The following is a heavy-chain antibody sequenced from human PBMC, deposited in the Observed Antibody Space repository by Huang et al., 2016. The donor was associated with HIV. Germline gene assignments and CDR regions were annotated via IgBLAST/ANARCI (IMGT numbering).Heavy chain of an antibody. Sequence: QVQLVQSGSELKKPGASVKVSCKVSGYTFTDYQISWVRQAPGQGLDGRGWINPNTGNPTYAQGFTGRCVFSLDTSVSTAYLQISSLKAEDTAVYFCARDSGYYRYFDYWGQGTLVTVSS. CDR2: INPNTGNP. CDR1: GYTFTDYQ. D-gene: IGHD3-22*01. J-gene: IGHJ4*02. CDR3: ARDSGYYRYFDY. V-gene: IGHV7-4-1*02.